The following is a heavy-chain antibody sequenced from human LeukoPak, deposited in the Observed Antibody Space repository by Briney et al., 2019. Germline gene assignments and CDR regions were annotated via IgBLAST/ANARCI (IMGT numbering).Heavy chain of an antibody. D-gene: IGHD5-12*01. V-gene: IGHV3-23*01. Sequence: GGSLRLSCAASGITFSIYTMSWVGQAPGKGLEWVSAIVGSGRNTYYADSVKGRFTISRDNSKNTLYLQMNSLRAEDTAVYHCAKEGGYDGVDWWGQGTLVTVSS. J-gene: IGHJ4*02. CDR2: IVGSGRNT. CDR3: AKEGGYDGVDW. CDR1: GITFSIYT.